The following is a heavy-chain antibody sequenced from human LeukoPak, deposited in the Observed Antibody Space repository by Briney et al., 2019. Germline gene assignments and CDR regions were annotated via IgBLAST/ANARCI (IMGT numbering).Heavy chain of an antibody. Sequence: SETLSLTCTVSGGSISSSSYYWSWIRQPAGKGLEWIGRIYTSGSTNYNPSLKSRVTMSVDTSKNQFSLKLSSVTAADTAVYYCASPIAVAGTWGQGTLVTVSS. CDR1: GGSISSSSYY. V-gene: IGHV4-61*02. D-gene: IGHD6-19*01. CDR3: ASPIAVAGT. J-gene: IGHJ4*02. CDR2: IYTSGST.